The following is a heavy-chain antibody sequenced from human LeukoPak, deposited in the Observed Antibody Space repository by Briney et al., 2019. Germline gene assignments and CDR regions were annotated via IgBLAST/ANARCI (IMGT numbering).Heavy chain of an antibody. Sequence: SETLSLTCTVTSGSTSSGGYYWSWIRQHPGKGLEWIGYIYYSGSTYYNPSLKSRVTISVDTSKNQFSLKLSSVTAADTAVYYCARGRAAERFDPWGQGTLVTVSS. CDR1: SGSTSSGGYY. J-gene: IGHJ5*02. CDR3: ARGRAAERFDP. D-gene: IGHD6-13*01. V-gene: IGHV4-31*03. CDR2: IYYSGST.